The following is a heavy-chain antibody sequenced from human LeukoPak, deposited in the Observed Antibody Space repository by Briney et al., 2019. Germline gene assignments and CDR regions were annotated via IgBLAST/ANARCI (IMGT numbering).Heavy chain of an antibody. CDR2: INNGGRP. Sequence: PGGSLRLSCAASGFTFRVYAISWLRQAPGKGLEWVSAINNGGRPYYADSVKGRFTISRDNSKDTVYLQMDSLRVEDTAVYYCARELGYTGWYTADFWGQGTLATVSS. CDR1: GFTFRVYA. D-gene: IGHD6-19*01. V-gene: IGHV3-23*01. J-gene: IGHJ4*02. CDR3: ARELGYTGWYTADF.